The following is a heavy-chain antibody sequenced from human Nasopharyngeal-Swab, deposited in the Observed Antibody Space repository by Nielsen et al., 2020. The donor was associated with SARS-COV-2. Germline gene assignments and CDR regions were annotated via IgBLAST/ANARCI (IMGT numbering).Heavy chain of an antibody. D-gene: IGHD1-1*01. CDR2: TSGSADST. Sequence: GGSLRLSCAASGFTFRSYAMSWVRQAPGKGLEWISATSGSADSTDYAVSVKGRFTISRDNSKNTVYLQMNRLRAEDTAIYYCASGLQLWPYWGQGTLVTVSS. V-gene: IGHV3-23*01. J-gene: IGHJ4*02. CDR1: GFTFRSYA. CDR3: ASGLQLWPY.